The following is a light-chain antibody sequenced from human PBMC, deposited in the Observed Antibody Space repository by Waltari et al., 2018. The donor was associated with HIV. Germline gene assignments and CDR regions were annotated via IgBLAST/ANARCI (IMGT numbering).Light chain of an antibody. CDR2: AVF. J-gene: IGLJ1*01. V-gene: IGLV2-11*01. CDR3: CSYAGTYTYV. Sequence: QSALTQPRSVSGSPGQSVTISCTGTASDIGYFDYVSLYQQYPGNAPTVIIYAVFQRPSGVPDRFTASKSGITASLTISGLQDEDEADYYCCSYAGTYTYVFGSGTTVTVL. CDR1: ASDIGYFDY.